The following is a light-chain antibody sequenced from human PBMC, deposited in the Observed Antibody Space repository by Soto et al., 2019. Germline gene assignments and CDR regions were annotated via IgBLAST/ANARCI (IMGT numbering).Light chain of an antibody. J-gene: IGLJ1*01. CDR1: SSDVGGYNY. CDR3: NSYSSSTTLYV. CDR2: EVS. Sequence: QSVLTQPASVSGSPGQSITISCTGTSSDVGGYNYVSWYQQHPGKAPKLMIYEVSNRPSGVSNRFSGSKSGNTASLTISGLQAEDEADYYCNSYSSSTTLYVSGTGTKVTVL. V-gene: IGLV2-14*01.